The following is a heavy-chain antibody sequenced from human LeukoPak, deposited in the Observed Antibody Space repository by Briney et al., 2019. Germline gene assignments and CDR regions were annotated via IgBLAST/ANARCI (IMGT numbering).Heavy chain of an antibody. CDR1: GGSISSYY. Sequence: SETLSLTCTVSGGSISSYYWSWIRHPAGKGLEWIWRIYTSGSTNYNPSLKSRVTMSVETSKNQFYLKLSSVTAAATAVYYCARHYCTNGVCYGPFDYWGQGTLVTVSS. CDR3: ARHYCTNGVCYGPFDY. CDR2: IYTSGST. V-gene: IGHV4-4*07. D-gene: IGHD2-8*01. J-gene: IGHJ4*02.